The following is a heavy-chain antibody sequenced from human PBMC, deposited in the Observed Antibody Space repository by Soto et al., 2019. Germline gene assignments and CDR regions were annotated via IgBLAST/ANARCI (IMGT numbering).Heavy chain of an antibody. J-gene: IGHJ4*02. CDR1: GFHFTTYG. CDR3: VGGQYYFDY. Sequence: QVQLVESGGVVVQPGRSLRLSCAASGFHFTTYGMHWVREGPGKGLEWVAVISYDGSNTYYADSVKGRFTISRDNSKNTLYLQMNSLRPEDTALYYCVGGQYYFDYLGQGTLVTVSS. V-gene: IGHV3-30*03. CDR2: ISYDGSNT. D-gene: IGHD3-10*01.